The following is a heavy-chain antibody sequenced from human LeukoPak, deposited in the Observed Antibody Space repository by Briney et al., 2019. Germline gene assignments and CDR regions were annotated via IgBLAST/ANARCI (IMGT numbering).Heavy chain of an antibody. D-gene: IGHD1-26*01. Sequence: PGRSLRLSCAASGFTFSSYGMHWVRQAPGKGLEWVAVIWYDGSNKYYADSVKGRFTTSRDNSKNTLYLQMNSLRAEDTAVYYCARAGGSYYGFDYWGQGTLVTVSS. J-gene: IGHJ4*02. CDR3: ARAGGSYYGFDY. CDR1: GFTFSSYG. V-gene: IGHV3-33*01. CDR2: IWYDGSNK.